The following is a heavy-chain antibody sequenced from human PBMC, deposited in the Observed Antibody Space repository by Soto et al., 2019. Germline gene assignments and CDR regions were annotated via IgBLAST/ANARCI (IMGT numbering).Heavy chain of an antibody. CDR3: TGLMGASYYYYGMDG. J-gene: IGHJ6*02. CDR2: IYYSGST. D-gene: IGHD1-26*01. V-gene: IGHV4-59*08. Sequence: SETLSLTCTVSGGSISRYYWSWIRQPPGKGLEWIGYIYYSGSTNYNPSLKSRVTISVDTSKNQFSLKLSSVTAADTAVYYCTGLMGASYYYYGMDGWGQGTTVTVSS. CDR1: GGSISRYY.